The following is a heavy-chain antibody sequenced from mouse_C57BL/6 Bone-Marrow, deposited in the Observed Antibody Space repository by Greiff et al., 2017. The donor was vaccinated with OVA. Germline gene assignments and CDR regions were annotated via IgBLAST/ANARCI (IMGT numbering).Heavy chain of an antibody. CDR2: IYPRSGNT. D-gene: IGHD3-2*02. J-gene: IGHJ4*01. CDR3: ARKSGPIKVDY. Sequence: VQLVESGAELARPGASVKLSCKASGYTFTSYGISWVKQRTGQGLEWIGEIYPRSGNTYYNEKFKGKATLTADKSSSTAYMELRSLTSEDSAVYFCARKSGPIKVDYWGQGTSVTVSS. V-gene: IGHV1-81*01. CDR1: GYTFTSYG.